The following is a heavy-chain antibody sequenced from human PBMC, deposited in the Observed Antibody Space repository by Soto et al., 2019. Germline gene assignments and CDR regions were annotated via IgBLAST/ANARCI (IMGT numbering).Heavy chain of an antibody. Sequence: SETLSLTCTVSGGSISSSSYYWGWIRQHPGKGLEWIGYIYYSGSTYYNPSLKSRVTISVDTSKNQFSLKLSSVTAADTAVYYCARVRGAPDVWGKGTTVTVSS. CDR3: ARVRGAPDV. CDR2: IYYSGST. V-gene: IGHV4-31*03. J-gene: IGHJ6*04. CDR1: GGSISSSSYY. D-gene: IGHD1-26*01.